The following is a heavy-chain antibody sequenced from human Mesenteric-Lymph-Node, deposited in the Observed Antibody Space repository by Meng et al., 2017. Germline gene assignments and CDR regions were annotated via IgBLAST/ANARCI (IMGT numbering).Heavy chain of an antibody. CDR3: GRDQGRQLINH. J-gene: IGHJ4*02. CDR1: GGSFSGYD. CDR2: MHHSGST. V-gene: IGHV4-34*01. D-gene: IGHD1-1*01. Sequence: QGQLQQWGAWLWTPSPTVSPACAVDGGSFSGYDCNWIRQPPGKGLEWIGAMHHSGSTNYNPSLKSRVVISVDRSKNQFSLNLSSVTAADTAVYYCGRDQGRQLINHWGQGTLVTVSS.